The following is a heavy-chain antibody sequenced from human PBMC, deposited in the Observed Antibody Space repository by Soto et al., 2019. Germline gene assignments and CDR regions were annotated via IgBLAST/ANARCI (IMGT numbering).Heavy chain of an antibody. CDR1: GGTFSSYT. CDR2: IIPILGIA. CDR3: ARRLGIAAAGTGYFQH. Sequence: QVQLVQSGAEVKKPGSSVKVSCKASGGTFSSYTISWVRQAPGQGLEWMGRIIPILGIANYAQKFQGRVTITADKSTSTAYMELSILRSEDTAVYYCARRLGIAAAGTGYFQHWAQGTLVTVSS. J-gene: IGHJ1*01. D-gene: IGHD6-13*01. V-gene: IGHV1-69*02.